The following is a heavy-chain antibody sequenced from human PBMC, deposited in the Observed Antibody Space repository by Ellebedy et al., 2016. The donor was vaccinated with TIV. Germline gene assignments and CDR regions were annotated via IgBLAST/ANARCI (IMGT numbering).Heavy chain of an antibody. D-gene: IGHD2-2*02. J-gene: IGHJ4*02. CDR3: ARHLDCSSTSCYMAVGDY. V-gene: IGHV5-10-1*01. CDR1: GYSFTGYW. Sequence: GESLKISCKGSGYSFTGYWISWVRQMPGKGLEWMGRIDPSDSYTNYSPSFQGHVTISADKSISTAYLQWSSLKASDTAMYYCARHLDCSSTSCYMAVGDYWGQGTLVTVSS. CDR2: IDPSDSYT.